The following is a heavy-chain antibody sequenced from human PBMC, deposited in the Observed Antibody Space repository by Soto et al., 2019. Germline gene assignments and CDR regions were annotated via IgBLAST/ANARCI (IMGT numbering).Heavy chain of an antibody. Sequence: PGGSLRLSCAASGFTFSSYAMSWVRQAPGKGLEWVSIFGDSGGSTYYADSVKGRFTISRDNSKNTLYLQMNSLRAEDTAVYYCAKEDYGVLDYWGQGTLVTVSS. CDR1: GFTFSSYA. D-gene: IGHD3-16*01. V-gene: IGHV3-23*01. CDR2: FGDSGGST. J-gene: IGHJ4*02. CDR3: AKEDYGVLDY.